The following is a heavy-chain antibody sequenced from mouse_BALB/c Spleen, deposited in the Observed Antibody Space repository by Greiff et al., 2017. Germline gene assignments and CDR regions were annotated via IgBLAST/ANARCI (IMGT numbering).Heavy chain of an antibody. D-gene: IGHD2-4*01. V-gene: IGHV1-62-2*01. CDR2: FYPGSGSI. CDR1: GYTFTEYI. J-gene: IGHJ4*01. Sequence: VQLQQSGAELVKPGASVKLSCKASGYTFTEYIIHWVKQRSGQGLEWIGWFYPGSGSIKYNEKFKDKATLTADKSSSTVYMELSRLTSEDSAVYFCARHVSTMITTYYAMDYWGQGTSVTVSS. CDR3: ARHVSTMITTYYAMDY.